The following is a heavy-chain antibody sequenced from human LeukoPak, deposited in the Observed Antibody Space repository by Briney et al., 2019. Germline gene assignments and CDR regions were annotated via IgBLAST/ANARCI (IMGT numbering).Heavy chain of an antibody. V-gene: IGHV3-9*01. D-gene: IGHD6-19*01. CDR3: TKGGSSGWYSDY. CDR1: GFTFSSYG. CDR2: ISWNRGTI. Sequence: GGSLRLSCAASGFTFSSYGMHWVRQAPGKGLEWVSGISWNRGTIAYADSVKGRFTISRDNAKNPLYLQMNSLRAEDTALYYCTKGGSSGWYSDYWGQGTLVTVSS. J-gene: IGHJ4*02.